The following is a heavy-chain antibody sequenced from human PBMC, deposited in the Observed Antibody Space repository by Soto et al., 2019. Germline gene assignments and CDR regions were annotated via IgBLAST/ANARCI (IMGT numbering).Heavy chain of an antibody. CDR3: ATTRTGITTIGPGY. Sequence: EVQLVESGGALVKPGGSLRLSCAASGFTFSNAWMSWVRQAPGKGLEWVGRIKSKTDGGTTDYAAAVEGRFTISREDSKNTVYLQMDSLKTEDTAVYYCATTRTGITTIGPGYWGQGTLVTVSS. CDR2: IKSKTDGGTT. V-gene: IGHV3-15*02. CDR1: GFTFSNAW. J-gene: IGHJ4*02. D-gene: IGHD1-20*01.